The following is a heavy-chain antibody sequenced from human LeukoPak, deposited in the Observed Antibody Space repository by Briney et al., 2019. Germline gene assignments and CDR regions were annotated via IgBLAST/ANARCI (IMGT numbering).Heavy chain of an antibody. CDR3: ARGIAVAEDAFDI. CDR1: GYTFTRYG. CDR2: ISGYNGNT. J-gene: IGHJ3*02. V-gene: IGHV1-18*01. D-gene: IGHD6-19*01. Sequence: GASVKVSCKASGYTFTRYGISWVRQAPGQGLEWMGWISGYNGNTNYAQKLQGRVSMTADTSTSTAYMELRSLRSDDTAVYYCARGIAVAEDAFDIWGQGTMVTVSS.